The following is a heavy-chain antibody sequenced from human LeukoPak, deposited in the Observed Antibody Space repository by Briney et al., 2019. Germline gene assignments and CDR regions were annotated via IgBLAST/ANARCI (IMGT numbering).Heavy chain of an antibody. V-gene: IGHV4-30-2*01. CDR2: IYHNGNT. CDR1: GGSISSGGYS. J-gene: IGHJ4*02. Sequence: SETLSLTCAVSGGSISSGGYSWSWIRQPPGKGLEWIGYIYHNGNTYYSLSLKSRVTISVDRSKNQLSLKLSSVTAADTAMYYCASGGYSYGFGYWGQGTLVTVSS. CDR3: ASGGYSYGFGY. D-gene: IGHD5-18*01.